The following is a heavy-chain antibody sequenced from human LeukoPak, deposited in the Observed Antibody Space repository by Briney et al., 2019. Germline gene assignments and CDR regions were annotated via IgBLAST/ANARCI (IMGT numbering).Heavy chain of an antibody. V-gene: IGHV4-4*07. Sequence: SETLSLTCSVSSGFIINYYCSSIRQPAGKGLELIGRISTSGNTNYSPSLKSRVTMSVDTSKNQFFLNLRSVTAADTAVYYCARDSRYYDFWSGYLDYWGQGALVTVSS. CDR3: ARDSRYYDFWSGYLDY. CDR2: ISTSGNT. CDR1: SGFIINYY. D-gene: IGHD3-3*01. J-gene: IGHJ4*02.